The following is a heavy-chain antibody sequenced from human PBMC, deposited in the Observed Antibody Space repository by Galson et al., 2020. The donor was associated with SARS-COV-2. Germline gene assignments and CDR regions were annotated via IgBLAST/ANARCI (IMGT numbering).Heavy chain of an antibody. V-gene: IGHV3-30*03. Sequence: GGSLRLSCAASGFTFSSYGMHWVRQAPGKGLEWVAVISYDGSNKYYADSVKGRFTISRDNSKNTLYLQMNSLRAEDTAVYYCARGQTPVSTLLWFGELPKGPFDYWGQGTLVTVSS. J-gene: IGHJ4*02. CDR3: ARGQTPVSTLLWFGELPKGPFDY. CDR2: ISYDGSNK. D-gene: IGHD3-10*01. CDR1: GFTFSSYG.